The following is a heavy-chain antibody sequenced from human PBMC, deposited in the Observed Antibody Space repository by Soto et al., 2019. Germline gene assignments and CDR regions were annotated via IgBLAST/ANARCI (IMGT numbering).Heavy chain of an antibody. CDR3: ARTDAYNSSFFDS. CDR1: GDSVNSAY. CDR2: IHPTGRT. Sequence: QVQLQEMGPGLVKPSQTLTITCTVSGDSVNSAYWSWIRQLQGKGLEWMGNIHPTGRTVYNPSLKRRVAISIDTSKPLFSLKMRSITAADTAVYYCARTDAYNSSFFDSWGQGTVVTVSS. D-gene: IGHD1-1*01. V-gene: IGHV4-31*03. J-gene: IGHJ4*02.